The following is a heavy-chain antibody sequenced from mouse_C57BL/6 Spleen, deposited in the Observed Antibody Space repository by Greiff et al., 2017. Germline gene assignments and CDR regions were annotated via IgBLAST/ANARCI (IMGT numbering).Heavy chain of an antibody. V-gene: IGHV1-54*01. D-gene: IGHD2-4*01. J-gene: IGHJ2*01. CDR2: VNPGSGGT. Sequence: QVQLQQSGAELVQPGTSVKVSCKASGYAFTNYLIEWVKQRPGQGLEWIGVVNPGSGGTNYNEKFKGKATLTADQSSSTTYMQLSSLTSEDSAVYFCARGGVYDYDGDYWGQGTTLTVSS. CDR3: ARGGVYDYDGDY. CDR1: GYAFTNYL.